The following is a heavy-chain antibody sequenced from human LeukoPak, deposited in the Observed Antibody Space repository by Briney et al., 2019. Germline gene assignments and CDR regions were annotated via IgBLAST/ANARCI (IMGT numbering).Heavy chain of an antibody. CDR1: GGSISSSNW. CDR2: VYHSGST. J-gene: IGHJ4*02. D-gene: IGHD3-10*01. V-gene: IGHV4-4*02. CDR3: ARRYYGSGTNYFDY. Sequence: QVQLQESGPGLVKPSGTLSLTCTVSGGSISSSNWWSWVRQPPGKGLEWIGEVYHSGSTTYNSSLKSRLTISIDKSKNHFSLNLSSVTAADTAVYYCARRYYGSGTNYFDYWGQGTLVTVSS.